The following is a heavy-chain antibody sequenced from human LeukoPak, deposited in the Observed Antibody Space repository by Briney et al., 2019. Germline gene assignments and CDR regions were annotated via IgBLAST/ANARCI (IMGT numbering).Heavy chain of an antibody. Sequence: SETLSLTCAVYGGSFSGYYWSWIRQPPGKGLEWIGEINHSGSTNYNPSLKSRVTISVDTSKNQFSLKLSSVTAADTAVYYCASSSGKIYYYYYMDVWGEGTTVTVSS. CDR3: ASSSGKIYYYYYMDV. V-gene: IGHV4-34*01. J-gene: IGHJ6*03. CDR1: GGSFSGYY. CDR2: INHSGST. D-gene: IGHD1-14*01.